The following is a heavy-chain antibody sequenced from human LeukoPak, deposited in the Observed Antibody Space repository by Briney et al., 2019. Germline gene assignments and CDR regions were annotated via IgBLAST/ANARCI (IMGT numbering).Heavy chain of an antibody. Sequence: ASVKVSCKASGYTFTSYDVNWVRQATGQGLEWMGWMNPNSGNTGYAQKLQGRVTMTGNTSISTAYMELSSLISEDTAVYYCARVGLGSGLRYWGQGTLVTVSS. V-gene: IGHV1-8*01. CDR2: MNPNSGNT. J-gene: IGHJ4*02. CDR3: ARVGLGSGLRY. D-gene: IGHD2-2*03. CDR1: GYTFTSYD.